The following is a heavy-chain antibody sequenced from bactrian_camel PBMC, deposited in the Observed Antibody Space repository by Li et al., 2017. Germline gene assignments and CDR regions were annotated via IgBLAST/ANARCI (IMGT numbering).Heavy chain of an antibody. CDR2: IHTKAGET. CDR1: GYSVSTYC. V-gene: IGHV3S28*01. D-gene: IGHD3*01. Sequence: QLVESGGGSVQTGGSLRLSCTVSGYSVSTYCVGRFRQVEGKERERIAAIHTKAGETYYGHSMKDRFTISQVDAKTTLYLEMSSLEPEDTAMYYCAADPPAGTHVKGEVSWAMECPFVYWGQGTQVTVS. CDR3: AADPPAGTHVKGEVSWAMECPFVY. J-gene: IGHJ4*01.